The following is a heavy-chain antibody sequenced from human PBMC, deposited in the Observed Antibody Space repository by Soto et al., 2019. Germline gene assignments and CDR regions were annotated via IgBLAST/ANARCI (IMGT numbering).Heavy chain of an antibody. J-gene: IGHJ6*02. CDR1: GFTFSSYS. Sequence: GGSLRLSCAASGFTFSSYSMNWVRQAPGKGLEWVSSISSSSSYIYYADSVKGRFTISRDNAKNSLYLQMNSLRAEDTAVYYCARDLEITMVRGAYHYYGMDVWGQGTTVTVSS. V-gene: IGHV3-21*01. CDR2: ISSSSSYI. D-gene: IGHD3-10*01. CDR3: ARDLEITMVRGAYHYYGMDV.